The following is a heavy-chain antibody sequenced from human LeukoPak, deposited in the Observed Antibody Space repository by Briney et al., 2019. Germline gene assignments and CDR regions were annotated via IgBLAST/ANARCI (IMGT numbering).Heavy chain of an antibody. D-gene: IGHD6-13*01. J-gene: IGHJ5*02. V-gene: IGHV4-34*01. CDR3: ARGFLISSSWYSGYNWFDP. CDR2: VNHSGST. Sequence: SETLSLTCAVYGGSFSGYYWSWIRQPPGKGLEWIGEVNHSGSTNYNPSLKSRVTISVDTSKNQFSLKLSSVTAADTAVYYCARGFLISSSWYSGYNWFDPWGQGTLVTLSS. CDR1: GGSFSGYY.